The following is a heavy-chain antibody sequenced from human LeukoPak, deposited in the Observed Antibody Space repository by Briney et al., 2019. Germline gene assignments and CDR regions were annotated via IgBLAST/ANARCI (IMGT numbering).Heavy chain of an antibody. CDR2: IGYRGGSI. CDR1: GFTFSNYA. Sequence: GGSLRLSCAASGFTFSNYAMSWVRQAPGKGLEWVSIIGYRGGSIYYAYSVQGRFTISRDNSKNTLSLQMNGLRPEDTAVYYCAKSWGYTRPYYNYMDVWGKGTTVTVSS. D-gene: IGHD3-16*02. V-gene: IGHV3-23*01. CDR3: AKSWGYTRPYYNYMDV. J-gene: IGHJ6*03.